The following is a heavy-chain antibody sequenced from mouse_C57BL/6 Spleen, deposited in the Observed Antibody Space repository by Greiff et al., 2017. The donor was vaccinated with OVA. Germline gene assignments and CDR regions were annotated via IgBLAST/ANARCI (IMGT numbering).Heavy chain of an antibody. CDR3: ARNGNHAMDY. CDR1: GYSITSGYD. CDR2: ISYSGST. D-gene: IGHD2-1*01. V-gene: IGHV3-1*01. Sequence: EVQLQQSGPGMVKPSQSLSLTCTVTGYSITSGYDWHWIRHFPGNKLEWMGYISYSGSTNYNPSLKSRISITHDTSKNHFFLKLNSVTTEDTATYYCARNGNHAMDYWGQGTSVTVSS. J-gene: IGHJ4*01.